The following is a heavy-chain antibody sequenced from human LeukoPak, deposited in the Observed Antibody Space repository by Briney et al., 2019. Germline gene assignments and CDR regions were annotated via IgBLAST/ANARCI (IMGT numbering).Heavy chain of an antibody. V-gene: IGHV3-30*04. J-gene: IGHJ3*02. Sequence: GGSLRLSCAASGFTFSSYAMHWVRQAPGKGLEWVAVISYDGSNKYYADSVKGRFTISRDNSKNTLYLQMNSLRAEDTAVYYCAKDSPYIGIFGVVNAFDIWGQGTMVTVSS. CDR1: GFTFSSYA. CDR2: ISYDGSNK. D-gene: IGHD3-3*01. CDR3: AKDSPYIGIFGVVNAFDI.